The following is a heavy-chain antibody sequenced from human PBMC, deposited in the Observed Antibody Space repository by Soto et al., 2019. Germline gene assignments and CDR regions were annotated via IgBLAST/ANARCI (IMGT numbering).Heavy chain of an antibody. D-gene: IGHD1-7*01. CDR1: GGSFSGYY. J-gene: IGHJ4*02. CDR3: AGSNWNYSPESWY. Sequence: XGTLSLTCAVYGGSFSGYYWSWIRQPPGKGLEWIGEINHSGSTNYNPSLKSRVTISVDTSKNQFSLKLSSVTAADTAVYYCAGSNWNYSPESWYWGQGTLVTVSS. V-gene: IGHV4-34*01. CDR2: INHSGST.